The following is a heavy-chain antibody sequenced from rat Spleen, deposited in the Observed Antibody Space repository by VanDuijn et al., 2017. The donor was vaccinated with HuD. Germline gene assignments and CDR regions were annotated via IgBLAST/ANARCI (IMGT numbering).Heavy chain of an antibody. D-gene: IGHD3-8*01. CDR3: ARLRTSPFYFDY. V-gene: IGHV2S12*01. Sequence: QVQLKESGPGLVQPSQTLSLTCTVSGFSLTANGVSWVRQPPGKGLEWIAAISSGGTTYYNSVLKSRLRISRDTSKSQVFLKMDSLQPEDTGTYYCARLRTSPFYFDYWGQGVMVTVSS. J-gene: IGHJ2*01. CDR1: GFSLTANG. CDR2: ISSGGTT.